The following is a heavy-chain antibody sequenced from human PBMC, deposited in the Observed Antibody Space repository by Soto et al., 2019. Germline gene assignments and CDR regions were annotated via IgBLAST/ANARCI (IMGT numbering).Heavy chain of an antibody. CDR1: GYTFTGYY. Sequence: ASVKVSCKASGYTFTGYYMHWVRQAPGQGLEWMGWINPNSGGTNYAQKLQGRVTMTRDTSISTAYMELSRLRSDDTAVYYCARVAYYDFWSGQFDYWGQGTLVTVSS. D-gene: IGHD3-3*01. CDR3: ARVAYYDFWSGQFDY. V-gene: IGHV1-2*02. CDR2: INPNSGGT. J-gene: IGHJ4*02.